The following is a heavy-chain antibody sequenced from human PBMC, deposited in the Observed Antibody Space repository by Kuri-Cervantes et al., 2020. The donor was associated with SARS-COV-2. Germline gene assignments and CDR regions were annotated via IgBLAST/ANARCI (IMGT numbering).Heavy chain of an antibody. D-gene: IGHD1-26*01. Sequence: GESLKISCAASGFTFSSYAMSWVRQAPGKGLEWVAVISDDGSNKYYADSVKGRFTISRDNSKNRLYLQMTSLRTEDTAVYYCARAEYSGTYLGWEYFQHWGQGTLVTVSS. J-gene: IGHJ1*01. CDR1: GFTFSSYA. CDR3: ARAEYSGTYLGWEYFQH. V-gene: IGHV3-30-3*01. CDR2: ISDDGSNK.